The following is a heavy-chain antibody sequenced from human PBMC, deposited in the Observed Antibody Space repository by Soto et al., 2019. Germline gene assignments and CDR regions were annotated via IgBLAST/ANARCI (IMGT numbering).Heavy chain of an antibody. CDR3: AKEKDYDFVWGSDRYKSDY. D-gene: IGHD3-16*02. CDR1: GFTFRTYA. Sequence: GGSLRLSCTASGFTFRTYAMTWVRQAPGKGLEWVSAISGSGSTFYANSVKGRFSISRDNSRNTVYLQMHSLRAEDSAMYYCAKEKDYDFVWGSDRYKSDYWGQGTQVTVSS. V-gene: IGHV3-23*01. CDR2: ISGSGST. J-gene: IGHJ4*02.